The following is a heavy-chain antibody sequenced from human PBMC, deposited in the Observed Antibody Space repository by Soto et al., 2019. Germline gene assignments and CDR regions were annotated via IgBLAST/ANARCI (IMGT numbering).Heavy chain of an antibody. CDR3: ARSFYDLDWFDP. CDR1: GGSISSGGYS. V-gene: IGHV4-30-2*01. CDR2: IYHSGST. Sequence: LSLTCAVSGGSISSGGYSWSWIRQPPGKGLEWIGYIYHSGSTYYNPSLKSRVTISVDRSKNQFSLKLSSVTAADTAVYYCARSFYDLDWFDPWGQGTLVTVSS. D-gene: IGHD3-3*01. J-gene: IGHJ5*02.